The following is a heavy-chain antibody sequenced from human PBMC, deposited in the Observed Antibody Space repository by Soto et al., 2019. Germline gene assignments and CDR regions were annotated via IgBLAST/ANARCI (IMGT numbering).Heavy chain of an antibody. V-gene: IGHV3-49*03. CDR3: TREDYGDYVYFDY. Sequence: GESLKISCTASGFTFGDYAMSWFRQAPGKGLEWVGFIRSKAYGGTTEYAASVKGRFTISRDDSKSIANLQMNSLKTEETAVYYCTREDYGDYVYFDYWGQGTLVTVSS. D-gene: IGHD4-17*01. CDR1: GFTFGDYA. J-gene: IGHJ4*02. CDR2: IRSKAYGGTT.